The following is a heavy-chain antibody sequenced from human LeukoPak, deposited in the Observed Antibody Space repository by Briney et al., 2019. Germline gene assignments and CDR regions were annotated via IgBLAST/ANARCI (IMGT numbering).Heavy chain of an antibody. D-gene: IGHD4-17*01. J-gene: IGHJ4*02. V-gene: IGHV4-39*07. CDR2: IYYSGST. Sequence: SETLSLTCTVSGGSISSSSYYWGWIRQPPGKGLEWIGGIYYSGSTYYNPSLKSRVTISVDTSKNQFSLKLSSVTAADTAVYYCARGGTTYGDYVSHWGQGTLVTVSS. CDR3: ARGGTTYGDYVSH. CDR1: GGSISSSSYY.